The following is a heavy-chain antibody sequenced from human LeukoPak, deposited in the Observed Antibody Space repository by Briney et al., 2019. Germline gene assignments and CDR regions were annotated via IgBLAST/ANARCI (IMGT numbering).Heavy chain of an antibody. CDR3: ARGGSYFSS. Sequence: GGSLRLSCAASGFTFSDHWMSWVRQAPGKGLEWVANIKEDGSEKYYVDSVKGRFTISGDNAKNSLYLQMNILRAEDTAVYYCARGGSYFSSWGQGSLVTVSS. J-gene: IGHJ4*02. CDR1: GFTFSDHW. CDR2: IKEDGSEK. V-gene: IGHV3-7*04. D-gene: IGHD1-26*01.